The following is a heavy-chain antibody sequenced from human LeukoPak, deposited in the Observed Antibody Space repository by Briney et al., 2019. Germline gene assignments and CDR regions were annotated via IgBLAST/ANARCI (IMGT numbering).Heavy chain of an antibody. V-gene: IGHV1-2*02. Sequence: ASVKVSCKASGYTFTGYYMHWVRQAPGQGLEWVGWINPNSGGTNYAQKFQGRVTMTRDTSISTAYMELSRLRSDDTAVYYCASQKGRFLEWFPSPYYFDYWGQGTLVTVSS. CDR1: GYTFTGYY. D-gene: IGHD3-3*01. J-gene: IGHJ4*02. CDR2: INPNSGGT. CDR3: ASQKGRFLEWFPSPYYFDY.